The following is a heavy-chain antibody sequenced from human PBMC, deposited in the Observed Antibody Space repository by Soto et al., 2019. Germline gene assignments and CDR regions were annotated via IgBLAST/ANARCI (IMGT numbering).Heavy chain of an antibody. CDR3: AKDGGFDYGFWYFDL. CDR2: TSYDGSTK. J-gene: IGHJ2*01. V-gene: IGHV3-30-3*01. CDR1: GFTFSRYT. D-gene: IGHD4-17*01. Sequence: QVQLVESGGGVVQPGRSLRLSCAASGFTFSRYTMHWVRRAPGKGLEWVAVTSYDGSTKYYADSVKGRFTISRDNSKNTLYLQINSLRAEDTAVYYCAKDGGFDYGFWYFDLWGRGTLVTVSS.